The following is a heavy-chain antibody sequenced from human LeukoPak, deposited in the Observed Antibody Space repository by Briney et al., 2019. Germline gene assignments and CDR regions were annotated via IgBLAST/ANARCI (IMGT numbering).Heavy chain of an antibody. CDR1: GFPFINYW. CDR2: IKHDGSET. D-gene: IGHD3-10*02. J-gene: IGHJ6*04. Sequence: GGSLRLSCSASGFPFINYWMSWVRQVPGKGLEWVANIKHDGSETYYVDSVKGRFTISRDNAKNSLYLQMNSLRAEDTAVYYCAELGITMIGGVWGKGTAVTISS. V-gene: IGHV3-7*01. CDR3: AELGITMIGGV.